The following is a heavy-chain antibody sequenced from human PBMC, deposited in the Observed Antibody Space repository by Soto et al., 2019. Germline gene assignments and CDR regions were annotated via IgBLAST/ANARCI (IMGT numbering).Heavy chain of an antibody. Sequence: ASGTPCLPRPLSGCSLRRGCYYLSWIPQPPRKGLEWIGYIYYSGSTYYNPSLKSRVTISVDTSKNQFSLKLSSVTAADTAVYYCARHVIIAQQLVLWSDTPPYYMDVWGKGTTVTVSS. CDR3: ARHVIIAQQLVLWSDTPPYYMDV. J-gene: IGHJ6*03. CDR2: IYYSGST. V-gene: IGHV4-30-4*08. D-gene: IGHD6-13*01. CDR1: GCSLRRGCYY.